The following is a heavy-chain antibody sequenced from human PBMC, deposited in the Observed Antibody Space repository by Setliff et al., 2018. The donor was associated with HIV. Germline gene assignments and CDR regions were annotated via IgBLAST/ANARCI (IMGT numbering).Heavy chain of an antibody. J-gene: IGHJ4*02. Sequence: AETLSLTCVLYGGYFSDYYWSWIRQPPGMGLEWIGEVNRGRRTNYNSSLKSGVTISMDTSRNQLSLPVSSVTAADTAVYYCAREIPYSYGGRGHPLWGQGTLVTVSS. CDR2: VNRGRRT. V-gene: IGHV4-34*01. CDR1: GGYFSDYY. CDR3: AREIPYSYGGRGHPL. D-gene: IGHD3-22*01.